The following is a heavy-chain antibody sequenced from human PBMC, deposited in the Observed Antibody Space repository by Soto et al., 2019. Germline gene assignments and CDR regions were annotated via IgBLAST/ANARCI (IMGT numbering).Heavy chain of an antibody. J-gene: IGHJ4*02. CDR1: GGTFSSYA. Sequence: QVQLVQSGAEVKKPGSSVKVSCNASGGTFSSYAISWVRQAPGQGLEWMGGIIPIFGTANYAQKFQGRVTITADESTSTAYMELSSLRSEDTAVYYCARDSRTSWIQLDRFDYWGQGTLVTVSS. CDR2: IIPIFGTA. V-gene: IGHV1-69*01. D-gene: IGHD5-18*01. CDR3: ARDSRTSWIQLDRFDY.